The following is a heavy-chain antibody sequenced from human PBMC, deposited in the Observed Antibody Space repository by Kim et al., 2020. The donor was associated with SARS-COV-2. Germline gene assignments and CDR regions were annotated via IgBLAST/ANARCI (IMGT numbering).Heavy chain of an antibody. CDR2: ISYDGSNK. Sequence: GGSLRLSCAASGFTFSSYGMHWVRQAPGKGLEWVAVISYDGSNKYYADSVKGRFTISRDNSKNTLYLQMNSLRAEDTAVYYCAKDFKGRYFDWSVDYWGQGTLVTVSS. V-gene: IGHV3-30*18. D-gene: IGHD3-9*01. CDR3: AKDFKGRYFDWSVDY. J-gene: IGHJ4*02. CDR1: GFTFSSYG.